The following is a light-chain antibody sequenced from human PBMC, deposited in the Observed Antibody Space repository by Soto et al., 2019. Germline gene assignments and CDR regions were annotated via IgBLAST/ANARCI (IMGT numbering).Light chain of an antibody. V-gene: IGKV1-39*01. Sequence: DLQMTQSPSSLSASVGDRVTITCRASQSISTYLSWYQQKPGQAPKLLIYAASRLERGVPSRFSGSGSVTDFALTVSSLQPEDFATYYCQQSYDTPFTFGPGTKVETK. J-gene: IGKJ3*01. CDR1: QSISTY. CDR2: AAS. CDR3: QQSYDTPFT.